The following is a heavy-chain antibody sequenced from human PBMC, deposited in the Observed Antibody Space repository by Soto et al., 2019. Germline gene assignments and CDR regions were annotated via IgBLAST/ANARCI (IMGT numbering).Heavy chain of an antibody. CDR3: ARAPRPRPDAFDI. CDR1: GFTFSSYS. J-gene: IGHJ3*02. CDR2: ISSSSSYI. Sequence: GGSLILSCAASGFTFSSYSMNWVRQAPGKGLEWVSSISSSSSYIYYADSVKGRFTISRDNAKNSLYLQMNSLRAEDTAVYYCARAPRPRPDAFDIWGQGTMVTVSS. V-gene: IGHV3-21*01.